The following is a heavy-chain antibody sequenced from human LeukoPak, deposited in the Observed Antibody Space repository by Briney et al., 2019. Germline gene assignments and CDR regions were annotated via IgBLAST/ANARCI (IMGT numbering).Heavy chain of an antibody. CDR3: ARVPGRPADVFDH. J-gene: IGHJ4*02. Sequence: PSETLSLTCAVYGGSLSGYSWSWIRQPPGKGLERIGEINHSGSTNYNPSLKSRVTISADTSKNQFSLKLSAVTAADTAFYYCARVPGRPADVFDHWGQGTLVTVSS. D-gene: IGHD2-2*01. CDR2: INHSGST. V-gene: IGHV4-34*01. CDR1: GGSLSGYS.